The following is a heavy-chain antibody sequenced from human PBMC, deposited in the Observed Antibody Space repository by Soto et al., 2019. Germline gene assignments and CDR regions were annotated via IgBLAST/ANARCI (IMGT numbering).Heavy chain of an antibody. CDR3: AKYEHPGSDCTNGVCYLYGMDV. J-gene: IGHJ6*02. CDR2: ISGSGDIT. CDR1: GFTFSSYA. Sequence: PGGSLRLSCAASGFTFSSYAMSWVRQAPGKELEWVSAISGSGDITYYADSVKGEFTIYRDNSKNTLYLLLNSLRAEDTAVYYCAKYEHPGSDCTNGVCYLYGMDVWGQGTTVTVSS. V-gene: IGHV3-23*01. D-gene: IGHD2-8*01.